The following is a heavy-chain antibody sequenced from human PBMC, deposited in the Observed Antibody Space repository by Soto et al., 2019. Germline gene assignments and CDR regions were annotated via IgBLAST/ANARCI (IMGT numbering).Heavy chain of an antibody. Sequence: QVQLQQWGAGLLKPSETLSLTCAVYGGSFSGYYWSWIRQPPGKGLEWIGEINHSGSTNYNPSLKSRVTISVDTSKNQFSLKLSSVTAADTAVYYCARLPTRTTVTTPDYWGQGTLVTVSS. D-gene: IGHD4-17*01. CDR3: ARLPTRTTVTTPDY. CDR1: GGSFSGYY. J-gene: IGHJ4*02. CDR2: INHSGST. V-gene: IGHV4-34*01.